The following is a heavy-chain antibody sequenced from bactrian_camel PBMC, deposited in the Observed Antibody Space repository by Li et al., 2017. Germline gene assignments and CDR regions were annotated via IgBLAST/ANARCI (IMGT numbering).Heavy chain of an antibody. D-gene: IGHD1*01. Sequence: QVQLVESGGGSVKAGGSLRLSCETSESTASAFCTGWVRQVGAKREGVAAIEADGTTYYADSVKGRFTISKNSKNTFYLQMNQLKPEDTAMYYCAASRWVTWARELLESDFHFWGQGTQVTVS. CDR3: AASRWVTWARELLESDFHF. V-gene: IGHV3S9*01. J-gene: IGHJ6*01. CDR1: ESTASAFC. CDR2: IEADGTT.